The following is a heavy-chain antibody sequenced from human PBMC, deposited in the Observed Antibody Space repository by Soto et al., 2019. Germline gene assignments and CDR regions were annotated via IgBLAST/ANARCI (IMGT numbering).Heavy chain of an antibody. Sequence: QLQLVESGGGVVQPGTSLRLSCTASGFMFKSYVMHWVRQAPGKGLEWVALTSYDGNNKYYGDSVKGRFTVSRDNSKNTLHLQMDSLRPEEPALYYCARWGTTGGVVLWGQGTLVSVSS. V-gene: IGHV3-30*19. CDR2: TSYDGNNK. J-gene: IGHJ4*02. CDR1: GFMFKSYV. CDR3: ARWGTTGGVVL. D-gene: IGHD3-16*01.